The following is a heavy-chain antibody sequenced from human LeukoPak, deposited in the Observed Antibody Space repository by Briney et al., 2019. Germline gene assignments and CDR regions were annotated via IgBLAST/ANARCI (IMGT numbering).Heavy chain of an antibody. V-gene: IGHV1-69*13. J-gene: IGHJ4*02. D-gene: IGHD4-17*01. CDR1: GYTFTGYY. CDR2: IIPIFGTA. CDR3: AGRATAGLDY. Sequence: SVKVSCKASGYTFTGYYMHWVRQAPGQGLEWMGGIIPIFGTANYAQKFQGRVTITADESTGTAYMELSSLRSEDTAVYYCAGRATAGLDYWGQGTLVTVSS.